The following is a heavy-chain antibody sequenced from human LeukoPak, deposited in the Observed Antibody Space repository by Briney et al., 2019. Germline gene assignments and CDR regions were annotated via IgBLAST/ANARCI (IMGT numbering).Heavy chain of an antibody. Sequence: KPSETLSLTCTVSGDSISGSTYYWCWIRQPPGKGLEWIGSIHYSGSTNYNPSLKSRVTISVDKSKNQFSLKLSSVTAADTAVYYCARERYYDYWGQGTLVTVSS. CDR1: GDSISGSTYY. V-gene: IGHV4-39*07. CDR3: ARERYYDY. CDR2: IHYSGST. D-gene: IGHD3-9*01. J-gene: IGHJ4*02.